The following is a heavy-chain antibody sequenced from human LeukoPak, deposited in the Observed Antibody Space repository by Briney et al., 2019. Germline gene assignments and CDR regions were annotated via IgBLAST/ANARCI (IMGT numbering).Heavy chain of an antibody. J-gene: IGHJ3*02. V-gene: IGHV4-39*07. Sequence: SETLSLTCTVSGGSISSSSYYWGWIRQPPGKGLEWIGSIYYSGSTYYNPSLKSRVTISVDTSKNQFSLKLSSVTAADTAVYYCRGVAVTTFDAFDIWGQGTMVTVSS. CDR1: GGSISSSSYY. CDR3: RGVAVTTFDAFDI. CDR2: IYYSGST. D-gene: IGHD4-17*01.